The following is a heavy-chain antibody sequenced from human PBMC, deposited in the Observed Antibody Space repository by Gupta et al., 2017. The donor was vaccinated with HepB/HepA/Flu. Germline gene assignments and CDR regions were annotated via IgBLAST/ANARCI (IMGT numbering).Heavy chain of an antibody. CDR1: GLNFTPYW. J-gene: IGHJ3*02. CDR2: INQDGSVK. V-gene: IGHV3-7*01. CDR3: AGEVGFPALDI. D-gene: IGHD1-26*01. Sequence: EVQLVESGGGLVQPGGSLRLSCAGSGLNFTPYWMHWVRQAPGKGLEWVANINQDGSVKQYVDSMKGRFTIARDNGKNSLYLQMNSLRVEDTALYYCAGEVGFPALDIWGQGTMVTVSS.